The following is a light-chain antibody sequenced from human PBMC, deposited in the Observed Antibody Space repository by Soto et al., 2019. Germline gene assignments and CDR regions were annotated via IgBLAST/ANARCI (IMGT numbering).Light chain of an antibody. CDR3: QQYSNWPLT. J-gene: IGKJ4*01. CDR1: QSVTNSY. V-gene: IGKV3-15*01. Sequence: MVIWQSAVTLSVSSGERATLSCRASQSVTNSYLAWYQQKPGQAPMLLIFGASTRAAGIPARFSGSGSGTEFTLTICCLQCEYFAVYYCQQYSNWPLTFGGGTKVDIK. CDR2: GAS.